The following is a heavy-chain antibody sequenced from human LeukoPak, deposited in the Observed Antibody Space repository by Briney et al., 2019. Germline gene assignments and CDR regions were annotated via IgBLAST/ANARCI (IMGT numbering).Heavy chain of an antibody. D-gene: IGHD7-27*01. Sequence: ASVTVSRTASGYTFTSFDFNWVRQATGQGLEWMGWMKSNNGHTGYAQKFQGRVTMTRDTSISTAYMELSSLTFEDTAVYYCARGPPNWGMVGYWGQGTLVTVSS. CDR2: MKSNNGHT. CDR1: GYTFTSFD. V-gene: IGHV1-8*01. CDR3: ARGPPNWGMVGY. J-gene: IGHJ4*02.